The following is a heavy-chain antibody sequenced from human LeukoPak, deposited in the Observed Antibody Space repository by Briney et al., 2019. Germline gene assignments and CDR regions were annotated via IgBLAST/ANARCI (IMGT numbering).Heavy chain of an antibody. Sequence: GGSLRLSCAASGFTFSSYGMHWVRQAPGKGLDWVAFIRYDGSSKWYADSVKGRFTISRDNSKKTLYLLMNSLIPEDTAVYYCAKHPYYQDSLDNWFDLWGQGTQVTVSS. CDR2: IRYDGSSK. CDR3: AKHPYYQDSLDNWFDL. V-gene: IGHV3-30*02. J-gene: IGHJ5*02. CDR1: GFTFSSYG. D-gene: IGHD3-22*01.